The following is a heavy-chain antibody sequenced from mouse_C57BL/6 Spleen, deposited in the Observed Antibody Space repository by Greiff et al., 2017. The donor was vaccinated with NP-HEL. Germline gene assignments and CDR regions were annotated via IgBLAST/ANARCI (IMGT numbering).Heavy chain of an antibody. J-gene: IGHJ3*01. D-gene: IGHD2-4*01. CDR3: ARSGDYDSAWFAY. CDR2: INPNNGGT. Sequence: VQLKESGPELVKPGASVKIPCKASGYTFTDYNMDWVKQSHGKSLEWIGDINPNNGGTIYNQKFKGKATLTVDKSSSTAYMELRSLTSEDTAVYYCARSGDYDSAWFAYWGQGTLVTVSA. CDR1: GYTFTDYN. V-gene: IGHV1-18*01.